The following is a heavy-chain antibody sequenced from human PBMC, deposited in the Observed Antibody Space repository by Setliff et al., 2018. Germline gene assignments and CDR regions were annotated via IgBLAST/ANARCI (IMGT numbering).Heavy chain of an antibody. CDR2: ISTNNGNP. Sequence: GASVKVSCKASGGTFSSYAISWVRQAPGQGLEWMGWISTNNGNPTYAQGFTGRFVFSLDTSLNTAYLQISSLEAEDTALYYCVRGGSGAFDPWGQGTLVTVSS. CDR1: GGTFSSYA. V-gene: IGHV7-4-1*02. D-gene: IGHD2-15*01. J-gene: IGHJ5*02. CDR3: VRGGSGAFDP.